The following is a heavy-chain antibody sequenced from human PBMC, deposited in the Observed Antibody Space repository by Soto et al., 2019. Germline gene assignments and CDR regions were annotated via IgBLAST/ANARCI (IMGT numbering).Heavy chain of an antibody. CDR2: IIPIHGIA. D-gene: IGHD6-19*01. CDR3: ARTPGGGWYGDAFDI. CDR1: GGTFSSYT. V-gene: IGHV1-69*02. J-gene: IGHJ3*02. Sequence: ASVKVSCKASGGTFSSYTISWVRQAPGQGLEWMGRIIPIHGIANYAQKFQGRVTITADTSTSTAYMELSSLRSEDTAVYYCARTPGGGWYGDAFDIWGQGTMVTVSS.